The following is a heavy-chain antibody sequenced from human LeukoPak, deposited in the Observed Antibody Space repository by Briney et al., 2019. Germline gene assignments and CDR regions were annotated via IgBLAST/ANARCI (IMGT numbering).Heavy chain of an antibody. J-gene: IGHJ3*02. Sequence: GGSLRLSCAASGSTVISNYMSWVRQAPGKGLEWVSVIYGGGTTYYADPVKGRFTISRDNSRNTLYLQMNTLRAEDTAVYYCARCSGYYYSAFDIWGQGTMVTVSS. D-gene: IGHD3-22*01. CDR1: GSTVISNY. CDR3: ARCSGYYYSAFDI. CDR2: IYGGGTT. V-gene: IGHV3-66*01.